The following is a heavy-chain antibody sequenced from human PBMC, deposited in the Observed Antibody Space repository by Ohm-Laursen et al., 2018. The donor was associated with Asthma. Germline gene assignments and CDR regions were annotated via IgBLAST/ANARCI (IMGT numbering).Heavy chain of an antibody. V-gene: IGHV3-11*01. D-gene: IGHD1/OR15-1a*01. CDR1: GFTFSDYY. J-gene: IGHJ3*02. CDR2: ISSSGSTI. CDR3: AISLTTPGAFDI. Sequence: SLRLSCAASGFTFSDYYMSWIRQAPGKGLEWVSYISSSGSTIYYADSVKGRFTISRDSAKNSLYLQMNSLRAEDTAVYYCAISLTTPGAFDIWGQGTMITVSS.